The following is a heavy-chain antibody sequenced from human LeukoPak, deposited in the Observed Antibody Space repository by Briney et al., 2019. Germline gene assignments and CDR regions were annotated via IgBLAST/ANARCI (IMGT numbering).Heavy chain of an antibody. CDR2: IYAGGAT. Sequence: GGSLRLSCSASGFTVSSNYISWVRQAPGKGLEWVSVIYAGGATAYADSVKGRFIISRDNSKNTLYLQMNSLRAEDTALYYCAREGGDSMIQGVIADWGQGTLVTVSS. CDR3: AREGGDSMIQGVIAD. J-gene: IGHJ4*02. D-gene: IGHD3-10*01. V-gene: IGHV3-53*01. CDR1: GFTVSSNY.